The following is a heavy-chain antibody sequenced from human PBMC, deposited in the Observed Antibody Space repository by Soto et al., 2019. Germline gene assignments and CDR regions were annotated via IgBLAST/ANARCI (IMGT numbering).Heavy chain of an antibody. D-gene: IGHD3-22*01. J-gene: IGHJ6*02. CDR2: ISAYNGNT. Sequence: ASVKVSFKASGYTFTSYGISWVRQAPGQGLEWMGWISAYNGNTNYAQKLQGRVTMTTDTSTSTAYMELRSLRSDDTAVYYCASIYYDSSGYRGYYYGMDVWGQGTTVTVSS. CDR1: GYTFTSYG. V-gene: IGHV1-18*04. CDR3: ASIYYDSSGYRGYYYGMDV.